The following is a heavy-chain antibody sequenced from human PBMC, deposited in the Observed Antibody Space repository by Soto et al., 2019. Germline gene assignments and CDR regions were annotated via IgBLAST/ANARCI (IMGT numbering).Heavy chain of an antibody. V-gene: IGHV1-69*01. CDR1: GGTFSSYA. CDR2: IIPIFGTA. D-gene: IGHD3-22*01. Sequence: QVQLVQSGAEVKKPGSSVKVSCNASGGTFSSYAISLVRQSPGQGLECMGGIIPIFGTANYAQKFHGRVTITANESTSTDYMELSSLRSEDTAVYYCARDYGSSGKAPCAPNWFDPWGQVTLVTVS. CDR3: ARDYGSSGKAPCAPNWFDP. J-gene: IGHJ5*02.